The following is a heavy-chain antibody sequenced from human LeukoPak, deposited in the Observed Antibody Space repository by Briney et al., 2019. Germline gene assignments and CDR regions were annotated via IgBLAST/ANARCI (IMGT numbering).Heavy chain of an antibody. V-gene: IGHV1-69*04. CDR2: IIPIVGIV. Sequence: SVKVSCKASGGTFSRYAISWVRQAPGQGLEWMGRIIPIVGIVNYAQKFQGRVTITADKSTSTAYMELSSLRSEDTAAYYCAREYYYDSSGYLAYWGQGTLATVSS. J-gene: IGHJ4*02. CDR3: AREYYYDSSGYLAY. CDR1: GGTFSRYA. D-gene: IGHD3-22*01.